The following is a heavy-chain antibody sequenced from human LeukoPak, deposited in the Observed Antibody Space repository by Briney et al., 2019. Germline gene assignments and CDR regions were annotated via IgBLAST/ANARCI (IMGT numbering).Heavy chain of an antibody. Sequence: SETLSLTCTVSGGSISSGSYYWGWTRQPPGKGLEWVGNIYYSGTTYYNPSLESRLTISVDTSKNQLSLKMSSVTAADTAVYYCARALSGYNRYFDYWGQGTLVTVSS. CDR1: GGSISSGSYY. D-gene: IGHD5-24*01. CDR3: ARALSGYNRYFDY. V-gene: IGHV4-39*07. CDR2: IYYSGTT. J-gene: IGHJ4*02.